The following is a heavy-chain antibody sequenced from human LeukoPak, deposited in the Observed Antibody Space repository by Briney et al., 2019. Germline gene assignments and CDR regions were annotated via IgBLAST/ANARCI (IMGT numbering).Heavy chain of an antibody. D-gene: IGHD3-22*01. CDR1: GFIFSDHA. Sequence: GGSLRLSCEASGFIFSDHAMTWVRQTPGKRLESVSSTSAGGDITHYAESVKGRFTISRDNSKNTLYLQMKSLRAEDTAIYFCAYLDSSGFYYGRLRYWGQGTPVSVSS. CDR3: AYLDSSGFYYGRLRY. CDR2: TSAGGDIT. J-gene: IGHJ4*02. V-gene: IGHV3-23*01.